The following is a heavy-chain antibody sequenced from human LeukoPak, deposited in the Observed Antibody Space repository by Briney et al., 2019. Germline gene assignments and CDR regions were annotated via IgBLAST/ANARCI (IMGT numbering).Heavy chain of an antibody. CDR2: ISAYNGNT. CDR3: ARRLERRSNMDV. D-gene: IGHD1-1*01. CDR1: GYTFTSYG. Sequence: ASVKVSCKASGYTFTSYGISWVRQAPGQGLEWMGWISAYNGNTNYAQKLQGRVTMTRNTSISTAYMELSSLRSEDTAVYYCARRLERRSNMDVWGKGTTVTISS. V-gene: IGHV1-18*01. J-gene: IGHJ6*03.